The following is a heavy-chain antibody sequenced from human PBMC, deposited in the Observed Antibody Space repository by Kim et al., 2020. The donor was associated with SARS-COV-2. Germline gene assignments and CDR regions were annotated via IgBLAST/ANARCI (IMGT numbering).Heavy chain of an antibody. D-gene: IGHD6-19*01. CDR3: ARGPSSGWHQGNNWFDP. J-gene: IGHJ5*02. Sequence: LKSRVTISVDTSKNQFSLKLSSVTAADTAVYYCARGPSSGWHQGNNWFDPWGQGTLVTVSS. V-gene: IGHV4-31*02.